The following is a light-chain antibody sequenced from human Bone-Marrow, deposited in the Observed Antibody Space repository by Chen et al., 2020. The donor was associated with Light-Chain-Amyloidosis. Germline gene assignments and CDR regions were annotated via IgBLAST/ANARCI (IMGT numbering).Light chain of an antibody. Sequence: SYVLTQAPSVSVAPGQTAAIPCGGKDIGSKSVHWYQQKPGQAPVVVVHDDSDRPSGIPERFSGSNSGNTATLTITRVEVGYEADYYCQVWDIRSSHVAFGGGTKLTVL. CDR1: DIGSKS. V-gene: IGLV3-21*02. CDR3: QVWDIRSSHVA. J-gene: IGLJ2*01. CDR2: DDS.